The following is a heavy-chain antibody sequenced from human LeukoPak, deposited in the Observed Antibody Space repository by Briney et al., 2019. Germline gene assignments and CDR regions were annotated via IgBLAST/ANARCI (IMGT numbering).Heavy chain of an antibody. J-gene: IGHJ4*02. D-gene: IGHD6-13*01. CDR3: ARRYSSSWYYFDY. CDR2: IYYSGST. V-gene: IGHV4-59*08. CDR1: GGSISSYY. Sequence: SETLSLTCTVSGGSISSYYWSWIWQPPGKGLEWIGYIYYSGSTNYNPSLKSRVTISVDTSKNQFSLKLSSVTAADTAVYYCARRYSSSWYYFDYWGQGTLVTVSS.